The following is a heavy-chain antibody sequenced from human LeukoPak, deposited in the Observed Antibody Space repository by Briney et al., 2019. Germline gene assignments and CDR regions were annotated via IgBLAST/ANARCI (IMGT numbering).Heavy chain of an antibody. D-gene: IGHD3-22*01. CDR2: IDWDDDK. CDR3: AQIRPDNSGDYNYYFHY. Sequence: ESGPTLVKPTQTLTLTCSFSGFSLSTSGMCVSWICQPPGKALEWLARIDWDDDKFYRTSLKTRLTISKDTSKNQVVLTMTNMDPVDTATYYCAQIRPDNSGDYNYYFHYWGQGTLVTVSS. V-gene: IGHV2-70*17. J-gene: IGHJ4*02. CDR1: GFSLSTSGMC.